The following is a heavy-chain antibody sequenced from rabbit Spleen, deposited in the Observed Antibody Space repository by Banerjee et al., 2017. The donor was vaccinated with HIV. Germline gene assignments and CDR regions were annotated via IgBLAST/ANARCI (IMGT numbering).Heavy chain of an antibody. CDR1: GFSFSDRDV. CDR2: IYTGNSKT. Sequence: QEQLVESGGGLVQPEGSLTHTCKASGFSFSDRDVMCWVRQAPGKGLQWIACIYTGNSKTYYANWAKGRFTISKTSSTTVTLQMTSLTAADTATYFCARDLVAVIGWNFSLWGPGTLVTVS. V-gene: IGHV1S45*01. D-gene: IGHD1-1*01. J-gene: IGHJ4*01. CDR3: ARDLVAVIGWNFSL.